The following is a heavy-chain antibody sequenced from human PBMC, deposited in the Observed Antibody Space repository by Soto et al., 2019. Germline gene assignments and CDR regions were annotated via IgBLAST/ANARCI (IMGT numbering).Heavy chain of an antibody. CDR1: GYSFTSYW. J-gene: IGHJ6*02. V-gene: IGHV5-10-1*01. CDR2: IDPSDSYT. CDR3: ATSDCSGGSCPFYYYGMDV. D-gene: IGHD2-15*01. Sequence: PGESLKLSCKGSGYSFTSYWISWVRQMPGKGLEWMGRIDPSDSYTNYSPSFQGHVTISADKSISTAYLQWSSLKASDTAMYYCATSDCSGGSCPFYYYGMDVWGQGTTVTVSS.